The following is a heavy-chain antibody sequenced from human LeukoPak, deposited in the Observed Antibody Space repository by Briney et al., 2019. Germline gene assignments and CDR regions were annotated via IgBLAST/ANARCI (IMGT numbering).Heavy chain of an antibody. V-gene: IGHV1-8*01. Sequence: ASVKVSCKASGYTFTSYDINWVRQATGQGLEWMGWMNPNSGNTGYAQKFQGRVTMTRNTSISTAYMELSSLRSEDTAVYYCAKGRCIWGYCSSTNWFDPWGQGTLVTVSS. J-gene: IGHJ5*02. CDR1: GYTFTSYD. CDR2: MNPNSGNT. D-gene: IGHD2-2*01. CDR3: AKGRCIWGYCSSTNWFDP.